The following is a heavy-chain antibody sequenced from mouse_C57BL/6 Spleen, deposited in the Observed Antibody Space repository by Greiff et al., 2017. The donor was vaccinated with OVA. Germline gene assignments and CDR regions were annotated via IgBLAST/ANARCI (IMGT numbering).Heavy chain of an antibody. CDR1: GYTFTSYW. J-gene: IGHJ3*01. CDR3: GNSAWFAY. Sequence: QVQLKQPGAELVRPGTSVKLSCKASGYTFTSYWMHWVKQRPGQGLEWIGVIDPSDSYTNYNQKFKGKATLTVDTSSSTAYMQLSSLTSEDSAVYYCGNSAWFAYWGQGTLVTVSA. CDR2: IDPSDSYT. V-gene: IGHV1-59*01.